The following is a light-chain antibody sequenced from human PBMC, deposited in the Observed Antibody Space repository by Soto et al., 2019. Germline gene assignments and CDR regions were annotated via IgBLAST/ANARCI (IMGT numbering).Light chain of an antibody. J-gene: IGKJ5*01. Sequence: EIALTQSQAALSLSPGARGTISGRASQSVSSYLAWYQQKPGQAPRLLIYDASDRATGIPGRFSGSGSGTDFPLTTSSLEPEDFAVYYCQQHNNWPPITLGQGTRLDIK. V-gene: IGKV3-11*01. CDR2: DAS. CDR1: QSVSSY. CDR3: QQHNNWPPIT.